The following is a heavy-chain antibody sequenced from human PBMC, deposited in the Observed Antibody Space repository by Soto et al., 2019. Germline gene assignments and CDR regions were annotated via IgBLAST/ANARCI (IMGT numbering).Heavy chain of an antibody. J-gene: IGHJ4*02. V-gene: IGHV4-61*01. Sequence: PSEPLSPACTLAGASLRSGSYYWSWIRQPPGKGLEWIGYISHSGRTNYDPSLKSRLTMSVDTSQNQFSLQLNSVTAADTALYYCSCDSTFDYWGQGTLVTLSS. CDR1: GASLRSGSYY. CDR2: ISHSGRT. CDR3: SCDSTFDY.